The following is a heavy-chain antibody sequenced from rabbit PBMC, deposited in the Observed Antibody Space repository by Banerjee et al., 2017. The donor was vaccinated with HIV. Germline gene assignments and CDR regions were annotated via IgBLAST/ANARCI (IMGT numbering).Heavy chain of an antibody. CDR1: GFSFNNNYY. CDR2: IGAGSIGST. V-gene: IGHV1S45*01. J-gene: IGHJ4*01. D-gene: IGHD8-1*01. Sequence: QEQLVESGGGLVQPEGSLTLTCTASGFSFNNNYYMCWVRQAPGKGLEWIACIGAGSIGSTWYASWAKGRFTISKTSSTTVTLQMTSLTAADTATYFCARDPYGGGNDYDLWGQGTLVTVS. CDR3: ARDPYGGGNDYDL.